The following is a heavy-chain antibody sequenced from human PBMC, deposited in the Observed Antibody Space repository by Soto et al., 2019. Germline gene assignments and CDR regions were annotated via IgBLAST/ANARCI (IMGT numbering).Heavy chain of an antibody. Sequence: SEILSLPCSVSGGSTSSYYWSWIRQQPGKGREWIGYIYYSGSTNYNPSLKSRVTISVDTSKNQFSLKLSSVTAADTAVYYCARSPSSSWYLGGGWFDPWGQGTLVTVSS. J-gene: IGHJ5*02. V-gene: IGHV4-59*01. CDR1: GGSTSSYY. CDR2: IYYSGST. CDR3: ARSPSSSWYLGGGWFDP. D-gene: IGHD6-13*01.